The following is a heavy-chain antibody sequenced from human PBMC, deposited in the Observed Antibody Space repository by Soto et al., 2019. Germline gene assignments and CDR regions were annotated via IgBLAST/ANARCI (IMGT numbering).Heavy chain of an antibody. CDR1: GFTFSSYA. J-gene: IGHJ6*02. Sequence: QTGGSLRLSCAASGFTFSSYAMSWVRQAPGKGLEWVSAISGSGGSTYYADSVKGRFTISRDNSKNTLYLQMNSLRAEDTAVYYCAKALKPYYYYYGMDVWGQGTTVTVSS. V-gene: IGHV3-23*01. CDR2: ISGSGGST. CDR3: AKALKPYYYYYGMDV.